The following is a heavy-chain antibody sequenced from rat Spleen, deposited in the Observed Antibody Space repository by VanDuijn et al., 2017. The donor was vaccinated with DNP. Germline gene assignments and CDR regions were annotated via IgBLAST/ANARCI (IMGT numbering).Heavy chain of an antibody. CDR2: ISTGRGTT. Sequence: EVQLVESGGGLVQPGRSMTLSCAASGFSVSDYYMAWVRQAQSTGLEWVASISTGRGTTYYPDSVKGRFTISRDNAENTVYLQMNSLRSEDTATYYCAKDRHTTGITRYWYFDFWGPGTMVTVSS. V-gene: IGHV5-25*01. CDR1: GFSVSDYY. J-gene: IGHJ1*01. D-gene: IGHD1-9*01. CDR3: AKDRHTTGITRYWYFDF.